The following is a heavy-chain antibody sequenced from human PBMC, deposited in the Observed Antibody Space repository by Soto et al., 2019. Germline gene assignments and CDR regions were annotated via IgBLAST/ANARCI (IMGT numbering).Heavy chain of an antibody. J-gene: IGHJ4*02. Sequence: PSETLSLTCTVSGGSISSSSYYWGWIRQPPGKGLEWIGSIYYSGITYYNPSLKSRVTMSVDTSKNQFFLKLSSVTAADTAVYYCARGTPLYGSSIGYFDYWGQGTLVTVSS. CDR2: IYYSGIT. D-gene: IGHD6-19*01. CDR3: ARGTPLYGSSIGYFDY. V-gene: IGHV4-39*07. CDR1: GGSISSSSYY.